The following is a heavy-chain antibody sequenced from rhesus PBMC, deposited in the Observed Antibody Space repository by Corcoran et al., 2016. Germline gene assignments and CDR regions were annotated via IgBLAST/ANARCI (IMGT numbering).Heavy chain of an antibody. V-gene: IGHV5-20*01. D-gene: IGHD3-3*01. CDR1: GYSFTSYW. J-gene: IGHJ6*01. CDR2: IDPSDSDT. CDR3: AKDGNSKFGLVMVGLDS. Sequence: EVQLVQSGAEVKRPGESLKISCKTSGYSFTSYWISWVRQMPGKGLEWMVAIDPSDSDTTYNPSFQGQVTSSADKSISTAYLQWSRLKASDTATYYCAKDGNSKFGLVMVGLDSWGQGVVVTVSS.